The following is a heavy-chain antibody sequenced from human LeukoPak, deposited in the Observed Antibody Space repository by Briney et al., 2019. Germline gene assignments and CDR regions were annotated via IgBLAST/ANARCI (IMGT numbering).Heavy chain of an antibody. CDR1: GFTFDDSD. CDR2: LNWNGDKT. CDR3: TRDAFGGVIAPYFHD. Sequence: PGGSLRLSCVASGFTFDDSDLSWVRQVPGKGLEWVYGLNWNGDKTGYADSVKGRFIISRDNAKNSLYLQMNSLRAEDTALYYCTRDAFGGVIAPYFHDWGQGTRVTVSS. J-gene: IGHJ4*02. V-gene: IGHV3-20*04. D-gene: IGHD3-16*02.